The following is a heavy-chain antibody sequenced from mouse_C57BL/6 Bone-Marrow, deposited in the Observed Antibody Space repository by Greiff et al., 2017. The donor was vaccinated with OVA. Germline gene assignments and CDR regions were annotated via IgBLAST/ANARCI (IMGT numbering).Heavy chain of an antibody. CDR2: IYIGNGYT. J-gene: IGHJ4*01. CDR1: GYTFTSYG. Sequence: EVQRVESGAELVRPGSSVKMSCKTSGYTFTSYGINWVKQRPGQGLEWIGYIYIGNGYTEYNEKFKGKATLTSDKSSSTAYMQLSSLSSEDAAIYFCARDDAGEGDYWGQGTAVTVSS. V-gene: IGHV1-58*01. CDR3: ARDDAGEGDY.